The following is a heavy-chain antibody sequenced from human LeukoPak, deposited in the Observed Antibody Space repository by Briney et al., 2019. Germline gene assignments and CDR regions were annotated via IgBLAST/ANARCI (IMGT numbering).Heavy chain of an antibody. V-gene: IGHV1-69*05. J-gene: IGHJ4*02. CDR3: ARDAGLDSSSWYFDY. CDR2: IIPIFGTA. Sequence: SVKVSFKASGGTFSSYAISWVRQAPGQGLEWMGGIIPIFGTANYAQKFQGRVTITTDESTSTAYMELSSLRSEDTAVYYCARDAGLDSSSWYFDYWGQGTLVTVSS. D-gene: IGHD6-13*01. CDR1: GGTFSSYA.